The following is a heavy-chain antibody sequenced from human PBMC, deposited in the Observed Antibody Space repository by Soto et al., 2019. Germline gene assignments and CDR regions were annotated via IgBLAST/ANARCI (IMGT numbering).Heavy chain of an antibody. Sequence: QVQLQESGPGLVKPSQTLSLTCTVSGGSISSGSYYWSWIRQLPGKGLEWIGYLYYSGSTYYNPSLKGRVTISVDTSKNQFSLKLNSVTAADTAVYYCATRTDYYYGSGSLGGMDVWGQGTTVTVSS. CDR2: LYYSGST. CDR1: GGSISSGSYY. D-gene: IGHD3-10*01. V-gene: IGHV4-31*03. CDR3: ATRTDYYYGSGSLGGMDV. J-gene: IGHJ6*02.